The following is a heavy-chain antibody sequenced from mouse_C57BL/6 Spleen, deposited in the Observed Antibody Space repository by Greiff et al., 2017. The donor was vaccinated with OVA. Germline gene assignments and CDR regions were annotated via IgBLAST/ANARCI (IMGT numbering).Heavy chain of an antibody. Sequence: EVQLQQSGPELVKPGASVKLSCKASGYTFTDYYMNWVKQSHGQSLEWIGDINPNNGGTSYNQKFKGKATLTVDKSSSTAYMELRSLTSEDSAVYYCASGTDGYYFDYWGQGTTLTVAS. CDR1: GYTFTDYY. CDR3: ASGTDGYYFDY. J-gene: IGHJ2*01. CDR2: INPNNGGT. D-gene: IGHD2-3*01. V-gene: IGHV1-26*01.